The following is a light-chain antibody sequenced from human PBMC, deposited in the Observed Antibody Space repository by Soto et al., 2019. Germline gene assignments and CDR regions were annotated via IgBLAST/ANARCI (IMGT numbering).Light chain of an antibody. J-gene: IGLJ1*01. CDR2: EVS. V-gene: IGLV2-14*01. Sequence: QSALTQPASVSGSPGQSITISCTGTSSDVGGYNYVSWYQQHPGKAPKLMIYEVSNRPSGVSNRFSGSKSGNTASLTISGPQAEDEADYYCSSYTSSSTLDVFGTGTKV. CDR1: SSDVGGYNY. CDR3: SSYTSSSTLDV.